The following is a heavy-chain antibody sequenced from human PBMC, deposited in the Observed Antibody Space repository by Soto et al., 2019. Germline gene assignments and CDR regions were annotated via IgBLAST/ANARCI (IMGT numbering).Heavy chain of an antibody. Sequence: PSETLSLTCAVYGGSFSGYYWSWIRQPPGKGLEWIGEINHSGSTNYNPSLKSRVTISVDTSKNQFSLKLSSVTAADTAVYYCARGRPLRYFDWLLSWFDPGGQGTLVTVSS. V-gene: IGHV4-34*01. D-gene: IGHD3-9*01. CDR1: GGSFSGYY. CDR3: ARGRPLRYFDWLLSWFDP. CDR2: INHSGST. J-gene: IGHJ5*02.